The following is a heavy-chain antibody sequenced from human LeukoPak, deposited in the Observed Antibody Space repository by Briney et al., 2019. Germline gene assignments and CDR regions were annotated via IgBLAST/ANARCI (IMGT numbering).Heavy chain of an antibody. D-gene: IGHD1-26*01. V-gene: IGHV1-69*01. CDR2: IIPIFGTA. CDR1: GGTFSSYA. Sequence: GSSVKVSCEASGGTFSSYAISWVRQAPGQGLEWMGGIIPIFGTANYAQKFQGRVTITADESTSTAYMELSSLRSEDTAVYYCARDRYSGSYRFDYWGQGTLVTVSS. J-gene: IGHJ4*02. CDR3: ARDRYSGSYRFDY.